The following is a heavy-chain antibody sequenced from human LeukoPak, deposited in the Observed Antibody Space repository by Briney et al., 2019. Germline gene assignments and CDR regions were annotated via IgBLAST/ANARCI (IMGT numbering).Heavy chain of an antibody. CDR3: AELGITMIGGV. Sequence: GGSLRLSCAASGFSFSSYEMNWVRQAPGKELEWISYISASGTLTHYADSVEGRFTISRDNVKNSLYLQMNSLRGEDTAVYYCAELGITMIGGVWGKGATVTISS. CDR1: GFSFSSYE. D-gene: IGHD3-10*02. V-gene: IGHV3-48*03. CDR2: ISASGTLT. J-gene: IGHJ6*04.